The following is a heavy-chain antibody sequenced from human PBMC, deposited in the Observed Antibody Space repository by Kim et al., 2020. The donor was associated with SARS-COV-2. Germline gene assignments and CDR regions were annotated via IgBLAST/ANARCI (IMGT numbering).Heavy chain of an antibody. D-gene: IGHD1-26*01. J-gene: IGHJ6*02. V-gene: IGHV3-49*03. Sequence: GGSLRLSCTASGFTFGDYAMSWFRQAPGKGLEWVGFIRSKAYGGTTEYAASVKGRFTISRDDSKSIAYLQMNSLKTEDTAVYYCTRDQWEKSYYYYGMDVCGQGTTVTVSS. CDR3: TRDQWEKSYYYYGMDV. CDR2: IRSKAYGGTT. CDR1: GFTFGDYA.